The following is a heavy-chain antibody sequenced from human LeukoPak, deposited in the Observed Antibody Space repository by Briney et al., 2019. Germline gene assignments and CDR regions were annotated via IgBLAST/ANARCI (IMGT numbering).Heavy chain of an antibody. J-gene: IGHJ3*02. CDR3: ARDKYYDSSGYSKDAFDI. CDR2: INPNSGGT. V-gene: IGHV1-2*02. D-gene: IGHD3-22*01. Sequence: GASVKVSCKASGYTFTSYDINWVRQATGQGLEWMGWINPNSGGTNYAQKFQGRVTMTRDTSISTAYMELSRLRSDDTAVYYCARDKYYDSSGYSKDAFDIWGQGTMVTVSS. CDR1: GYTFTSYD.